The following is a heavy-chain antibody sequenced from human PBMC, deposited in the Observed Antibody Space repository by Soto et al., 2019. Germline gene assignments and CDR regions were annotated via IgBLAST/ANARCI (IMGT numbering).Heavy chain of an antibody. CDR3: AREGSSWADDY. CDR2: IYHTGRT. CDR1: GDSISSYY. D-gene: IGHD6-13*01. J-gene: IGHJ4*02. V-gene: IGHV4-59*12. Sequence: SETLSLTCRVFGDSISSYYWTWIRQSPGKGLEWIGNIYHTGRTSYNPSLASRVTISVDASKTQFSLKLSSVTAADTAVYYCAREGSSWADDYWGQGTPVTVSS.